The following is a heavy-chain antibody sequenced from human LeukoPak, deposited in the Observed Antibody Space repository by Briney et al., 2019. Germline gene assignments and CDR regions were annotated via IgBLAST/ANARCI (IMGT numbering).Heavy chain of an antibody. Sequence: SETLSLTCTVSGGSISNYYWSWIRQPPGKGLEWIGYIYYSGSTNYNPSLKSRVTISVDTTKNQFSLKLSSVTAADTAVYYCARCGNSWFDPWGQGTLVTVSS. CDR1: GGSISNYY. CDR2: IYYSGST. V-gene: IGHV4-59*01. J-gene: IGHJ5*02. CDR3: ARCGNSWFDP. D-gene: IGHD2/OR15-2a*01.